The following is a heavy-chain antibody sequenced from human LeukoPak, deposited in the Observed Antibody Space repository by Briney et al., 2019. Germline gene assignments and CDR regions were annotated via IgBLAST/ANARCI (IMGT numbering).Heavy chain of an antibody. D-gene: IGHD1-26*01. Sequence: SQTLSLTWAISGDSVSTNSATWTWLRQSPSRGLEWLGRTYYRSKWYNDYAVSMKSRITINPDTSKNQFSLQLNSVTPEDTAVYYCARLVGASWFDSWGQGTLVTVSS. V-gene: IGHV6-1*01. CDR3: ARLVGASWFDS. CDR2: TYYRSKWYN. CDR1: GDSVSTNSAT. J-gene: IGHJ5*01.